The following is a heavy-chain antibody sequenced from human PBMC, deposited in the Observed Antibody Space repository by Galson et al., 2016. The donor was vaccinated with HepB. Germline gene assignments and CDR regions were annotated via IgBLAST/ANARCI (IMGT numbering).Heavy chain of an antibody. V-gene: IGHV3-33*01. D-gene: IGHD6-13*01. Sequence: SLRLSCAASGFIFSNYGMHWVRQAPGKGLEWVAVIWYDGSKEYYADSVKGRFTISRDNSKNTMYLQMSSLRGEDTALYYCAREPYSRFYGSFWDYWGQGALVAVSS. CDR2: IWYDGSKE. CDR1: GFIFSNYG. J-gene: IGHJ4*02. CDR3: AREPYSRFYGSFWDY.